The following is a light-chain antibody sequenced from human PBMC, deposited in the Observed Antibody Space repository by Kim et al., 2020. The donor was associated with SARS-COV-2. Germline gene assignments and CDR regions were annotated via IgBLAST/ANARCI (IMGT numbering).Light chain of an antibody. V-gene: IGKV1-5*03. CDR3: QQYNTYSRT. J-gene: IGKJ4*01. CDR1: QSISSW. Sequence: ASVGDRVTVTCRASQSISSWLAWYQQKPGKVPKPLIYKASSLESGVPSRFSGSGSGTEFTLTISSLQPDDFATYYCQQYNTYSRTFGGGTKVDIK. CDR2: KAS.